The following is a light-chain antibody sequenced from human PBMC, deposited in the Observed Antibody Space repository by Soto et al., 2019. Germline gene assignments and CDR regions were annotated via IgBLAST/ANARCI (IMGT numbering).Light chain of an antibody. CDR2: GAS. J-gene: IGKJ1*01. V-gene: IGKV3-15*01. CDR1: QSVRTK. CDR3: QQSNNWPWT. Sequence: ETVMTQSPATLSVSPGERATLSCRASQSVRTKVAWYQQTPGQAPRLLIYGASTRATGIPARFSGSGSGTEFTLSINSLQSEDFAVYYCQQSNNWPWTFGQGTKVDIK.